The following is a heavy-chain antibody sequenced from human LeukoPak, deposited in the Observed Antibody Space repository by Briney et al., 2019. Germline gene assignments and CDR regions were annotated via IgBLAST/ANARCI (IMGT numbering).Heavy chain of an antibody. CDR1: GYTLTVYY. CDR3: ARGGSGSYPQPGLY. Sequence: ASVNVSCKASGYTLTVYYMHWVRQAPGQGLEWMGWIDPNSGGTNYAQKFQGRGAMTRDTSISTAYMELSRLRSDDTAVYYCARGGSGSYPQPGLYWGQGALVTVSS. D-gene: IGHD1-26*01. J-gene: IGHJ4*02. CDR2: IDPNSGGT. V-gene: IGHV1-2*02.